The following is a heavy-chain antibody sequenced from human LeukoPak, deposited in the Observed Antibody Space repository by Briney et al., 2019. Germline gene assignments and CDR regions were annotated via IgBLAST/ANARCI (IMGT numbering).Heavy chain of an antibody. CDR1: GFTFTNYN. V-gene: IGHV1-46*01. Sequence: ASVKVSCKASGFTFTNYNMHWVRQAPGQGLEWMGIINPSGGSTNYAQNFQARVSMTRDTSTSTVYMELSSLRSEDTAVYYCARVRDGYNDAYDIWGQGTMVTVPS. D-gene: IGHD5-24*01. CDR2: INPSGGST. J-gene: IGHJ3*02. CDR3: ARVRDGYNDAYDI.